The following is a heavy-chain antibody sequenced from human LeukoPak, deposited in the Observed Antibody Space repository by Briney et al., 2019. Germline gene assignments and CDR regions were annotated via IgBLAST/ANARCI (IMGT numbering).Heavy chain of an antibody. CDR2: IRYDGSYT. J-gene: IGHJ4*02. V-gene: IGHV3-30*02. D-gene: IGHD2-15*01. CDR1: GFTFSSYD. Sequence: GGSLRLSCEASGFTFSSYDMHWVRQAPGKGLEWVAFIRYDGSYTYYADSVKGRFTISRDNAKNSLYLQMNSLRAEDTALYYCARYRYCSGGSCYSPFDYWGQGTLVTVSS. CDR3: ARYRYCSGGSCYSPFDY.